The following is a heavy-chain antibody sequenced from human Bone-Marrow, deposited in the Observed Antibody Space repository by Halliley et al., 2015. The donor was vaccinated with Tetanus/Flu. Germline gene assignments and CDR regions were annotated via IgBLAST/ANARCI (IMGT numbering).Heavy chain of an antibody. CDR2: IYYSGST. V-gene: IGHV4-59*01. CDR3: ARDYYNPSGYYGYWYFDL. D-gene: IGHD3-22*01. Sequence: TLSLTCTVPGGSISSYYWSWVRQPPGKGLEWIGYIYYSGSTNYNPSLKSRVTISVDISKNQFSLKLTSVTAADTAVYYCARDYYNPSGYYGYWYFDLWGRGTLVTVSS. J-gene: IGHJ2*01. CDR1: GGSISSYY.